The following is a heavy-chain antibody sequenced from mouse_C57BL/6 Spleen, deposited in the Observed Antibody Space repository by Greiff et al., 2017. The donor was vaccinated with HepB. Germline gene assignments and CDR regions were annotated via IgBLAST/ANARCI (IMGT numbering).Heavy chain of an antibody. V-gene: IGHV3-1*01. J-gene: IGHJ1*03. D-gene: IGHD2-5*01. Sequence: DVQLQESGPGMVKPSQSLSLTCTVTGYSITSGYDWHWIRHFPGNKLEWMGYISYSGSTNYNPSLKSRISITHDTSKNHFFLKLNSVTTEDTATYYCARGYSNYRYFDVWGTGTTVTVSS. CDR3: ARGYSNYRYFDV. CDR2: ISYSGST. CDR1: GYSITSGYD.